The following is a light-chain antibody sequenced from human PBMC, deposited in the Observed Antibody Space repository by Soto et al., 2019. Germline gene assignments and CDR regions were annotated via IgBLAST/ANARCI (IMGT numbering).Light chain of an antibody. CDR3: QHVNSYPLS. Sequence: DIQMTQSPSSVSASVGDRVTITCRASQGIGSWLAWYQQKPGKAPKLLIYTASSWQSGVPSRFSRSGFGTDFTLPISSLQPEDFATYYCQHVNSYPLSFGGATKVEIK. CDR1: QGIGSW. CDR2: TAS. J-gene: IGKJ4*01. V-gene: IGKV1-12*01.